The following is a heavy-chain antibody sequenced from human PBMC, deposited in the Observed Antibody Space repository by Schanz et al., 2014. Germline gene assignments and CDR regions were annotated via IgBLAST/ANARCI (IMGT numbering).Heavy chain of an antibody. CDR3: ATAEDASGSYGLPACGV. D-gene: IGHD3-10*01. CDR1: GYTLSKSS. CDR2: LDLEDGEI. Sequence: QVQLVQSGAEVKKAGASVKVSCKVSGYTLSKSSIHWVRQAPGKGLEWMGGLDLEDGEIVYAEQLKGRVTMTEDTSTDTAYMELSSLRSQDTAVYYCATAEDASGSYGLPACGVWGQGTTVIVSS. J-gene: IGHJ6*02. V-gene: IGHV1-24*01.